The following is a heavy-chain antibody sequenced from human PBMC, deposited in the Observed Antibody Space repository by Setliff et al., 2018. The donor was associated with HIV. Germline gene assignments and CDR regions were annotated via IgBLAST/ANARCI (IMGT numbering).Heavy chain of an antibody. V-gene: IGHV1-69*13. CDR3: ARHYFDSNSYYRPPFDS. CDR1: GVTFSNCS. Sequence: GASVKVSCKASGVTFSNCSISWVRQAPGQGLEWMGGIIPMYGPAHYAQKFQGRVTITADESTTTAYMELNSLTSEDTALYYCARHYFDSNSYYRPPFDSWGQGTPVTVSS. CDR2: IIPMYGPA. J-gene: IGHJ5*01. D-gene: IGHD3-22*01.